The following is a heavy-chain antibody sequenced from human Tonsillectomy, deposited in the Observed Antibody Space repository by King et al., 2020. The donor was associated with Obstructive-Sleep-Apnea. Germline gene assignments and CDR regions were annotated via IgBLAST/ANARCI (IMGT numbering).Heavy chain of an antibody. CDR2: MFTSGST. CDR3: ARDVPYDWLVPYYYYGMDV. D-gene: IGHD3-9*01. V-gene: IGHV4-4*07. Sequence: VQLQESGPGLVKPSETLSLTCTVSGGSISSYSWAWIRQPAGEGLEWIGRMFTSGSTNCNPSLKSRVTMSVDTSKKQFSLKLSSVTAADTALYYCARDVPYDWLVPYYYYGMDVWGQGTTVTVSS. J-gene: IGHJ6*02. CDR1: GGSISSYS.